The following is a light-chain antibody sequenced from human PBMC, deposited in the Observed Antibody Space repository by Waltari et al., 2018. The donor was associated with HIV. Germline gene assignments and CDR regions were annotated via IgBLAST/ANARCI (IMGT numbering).Light chain of an antibody. CDR3: SSYAGSNTLI. J-gene: IGLJ2*01. Sequence: QSALTHPPSASGSTGHSVTISCTGTSSDVGAYNYVSRYQQHPGKAPNLIICEVTKRPSGVPDRFSASKSGNTSSLTVSGLQTDDEADYYCSSYAGSNTLIFGGGTNLIVL. CDR2: EVT. V-gene: IGLV2-8*01. CDR1: SSDVGAYNY.